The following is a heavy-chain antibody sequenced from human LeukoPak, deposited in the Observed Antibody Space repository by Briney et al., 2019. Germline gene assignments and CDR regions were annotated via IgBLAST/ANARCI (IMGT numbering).Heavy chain of an antibody. V-gene: IGHV4-39*01. J-gene: IGHJ4*02. CDR2: IYNSGST. CDR3: ARRESSGFFDY. Sequence: SETLSLTCTVSGDSISSSSYYWGWIRQPPGKGLEWIGSIYNSGSTYYNPSLKSRVTISVDTSKNQFSLNLSSVTAADTAVYYCARRESSGFFDYWGQGTLVTVSS. CDR1: GDSISSSSYY. D-gene: IGHD6-19*01.